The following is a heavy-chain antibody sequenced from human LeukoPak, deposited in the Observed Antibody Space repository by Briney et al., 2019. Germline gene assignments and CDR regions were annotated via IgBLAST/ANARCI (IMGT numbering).Heavy chain of an antibody. V-gene: IGHV3-21*01. CDR3: ARDSYSSTWYGVDY. J-gene: IGHJ4*02. CDR2: ISRSSSYI. D-gene: IGHD6-13*01. CDR1: GFTFSSYS. Sequence: GGSLRLSCAASGFTFSSYSMNWVRQAPGKGLEWVSSISRSSSYIYYADSVKGRFTISRDNAKNSLYLQMNSLRAEDTAVYYCARDSYSSTWYGVDYWGQGTLVTVSS.